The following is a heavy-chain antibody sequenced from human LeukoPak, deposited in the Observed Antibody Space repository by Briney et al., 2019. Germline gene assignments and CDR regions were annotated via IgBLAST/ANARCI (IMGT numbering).Heavy chain of an antibody. J-gene: IGHJ6*03. D-gene: IGHD6-19*01. CDR1: GGTFSGYA. Sequence: GASVKVSCKASGGTFSGYAFSWVRQAPGQGLEWMGGIIPMFGTANYAQKLQGRVTITADESTRTAYMELSSLRSEDTAVYYCARSAGPVVVAGSSRFGYVNTPSYYYYMDVWGKGTTVTVSS. V-gene: IGHV1-69*13. CDR2: IIPMFGTA. CDR3: ARSAGPVVVAGSSRFGYVNTPSYYYYMDV.